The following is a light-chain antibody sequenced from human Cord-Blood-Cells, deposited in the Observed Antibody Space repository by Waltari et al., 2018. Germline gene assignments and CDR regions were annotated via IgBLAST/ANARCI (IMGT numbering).Light chain of an antibody. CDR1: QSISSY. J-gene: IGKJ2*01. V-gene: IGKV1-39*01. CDR3: QQSYSTPYT. CDR2: AAS. Sequence: DIQMTQSPSSLSASVGVRVTITCRASQSISSYLNWYQQKPGKAPKRLIYAASSLQSGVPSRFSGSGSGTDFTLTISSLQPEDFATYYCQQSYSTPYTFGQGTKLEIK.